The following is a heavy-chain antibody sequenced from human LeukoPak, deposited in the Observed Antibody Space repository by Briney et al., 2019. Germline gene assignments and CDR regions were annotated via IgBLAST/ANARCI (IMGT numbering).Heavy chain of an antibody. V-gene: IGHV3-33*05. D-gene: IGHD6-19*01. CDR2: MKHDGTDI. J-gene: IGHJ4*02. Sequence: GGSLRLSCTASGFTFNTYGMHWVRQAPGKGLEWVAVMKHDGTDIYYADSVKGRFTISRDNSKNTVYLQMNSLRVEDTAVYYCARVAAVADFFDSWGQGTLVTVSS. CDR3: ARVAAVADFFDS. CDR1: GFTFNTYG.